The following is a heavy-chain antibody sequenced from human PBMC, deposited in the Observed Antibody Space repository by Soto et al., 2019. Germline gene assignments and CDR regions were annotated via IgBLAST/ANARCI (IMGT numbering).Heavy chain of an antibody. CDR1: GYTFTNYA. V-gene: IGHV1-3*01. CDR3: SRGFSGGDAAWFDP. J-gene: IGHJ5*02. D-gene: IGHD2-21*02. Sequence: QVRLVQSGAEVKKPGASVKVSCKASGYTFTNYAMHWVRQAPGQRLEWMGWINAGNGNTKYSQKFQGRVTISRDTSASTAYMELSSLRSEDTAVYYCSRGFSGGDAAWFDPWGQGTLVTVSS. CDR2: INAGNGNT.